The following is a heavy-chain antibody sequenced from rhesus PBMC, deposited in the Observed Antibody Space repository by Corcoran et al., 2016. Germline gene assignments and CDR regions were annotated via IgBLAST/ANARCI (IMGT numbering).Heavy chain of an antibody. CDR1: GGSISRSNW. CDR3: ARRRVGATFDY. J-gene: IGHJ4*01. CDR2: ISGSSGST. D-gene: IGHD1-44*02. V-gene: IGHV4-65*01. Sequence: QVQLQESGPGLVKPSETLSLTCAVSGGSISRSNWWSWIRQAPGKGLEWIGYISGSSGSTYYNPSLKSPVTISTGTSKNQCSRKLSSVTAADTAMYYCARRRVGATFDYWGQGVLVTVSS.